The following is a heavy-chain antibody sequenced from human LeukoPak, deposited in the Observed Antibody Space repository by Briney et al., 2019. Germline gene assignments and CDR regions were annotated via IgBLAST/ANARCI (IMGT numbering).Heavy chain of an antibody. V-gene: IGHV4-59*08. CDR2: ISYSGST. D-gene: IGHD1-1*01. CDR3: ARHEGGTTYDY. Sequence: ETLSHTCTVSGGSINSYYWSWIRQPPGKGLKWIGYISYSGSTDYNPSLKSRVTISVDTSKNQFSLRLTSVTAADTAVYYCARHEGGTTYDYWGQGTLVTVSS. CDR1: GGSINSYY. J-gene: IGHJ4*02.